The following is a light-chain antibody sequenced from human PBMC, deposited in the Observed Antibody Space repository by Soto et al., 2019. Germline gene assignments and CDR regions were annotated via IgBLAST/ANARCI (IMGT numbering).Light chain of an antibody. CDR2: AAS. CDR1: QGVSTW. V-gene: IGKV1-12*01. CDR3: QQANSFPVT. Sequence: DIQMTQSPASVSASVGDRVTITCRASQGVSTWIAWFQQKPGQAPKLLIYAASLLQSGVPSRFNGSGSGTEFTLTISSLQPEDSATYFFQQANSFPVTFGQGTKVEI. J-gene: IGKJ2*01.